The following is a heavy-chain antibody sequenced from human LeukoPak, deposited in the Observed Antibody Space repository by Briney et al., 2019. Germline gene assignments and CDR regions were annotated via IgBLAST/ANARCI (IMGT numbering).Heavy chain of an antibody. V-gene: IGHV4-59*01. D-gene: IGHD1-26*01. J-gene: IGHJ5*02. CDR3: ARGGNYWPQWWFDP. CDR1: GGSISSYY. Sequence: SETLSLTCTVSGGSISSYYWSWIRQPPGKGLEWIGYIYYTGSTSYNPSLKSRVTMSLDASKNQFSLELNSVTPADTAVYYCARGGNYWPQWWFDPWGRGTLVTVSS. CDR2: IYYTGST.